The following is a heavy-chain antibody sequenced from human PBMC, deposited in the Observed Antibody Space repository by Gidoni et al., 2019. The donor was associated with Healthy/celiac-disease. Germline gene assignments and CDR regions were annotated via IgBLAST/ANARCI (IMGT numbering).Heavy chain of an antibody. CDR1: GGTFSSYA. Sequence: QVQLVQYGAEVKKPGSSVKVSCKASGGTFSSYAISWVRQAPGQGLEWMGGIIPIFGTANYAQKFQGRVTITADESTSTAYMELSSLRSEDTAVYYCAGSYYYDSSGYPYYFDYWGQGTLVTVSS. CDR2: IIPIFGTA. D-gene: IGHD3-22*01. J-gene: IGHJ4*02. CDR3: AGSYYYDSSGYPYYFDY. V-gene: IGHV1-69*01.